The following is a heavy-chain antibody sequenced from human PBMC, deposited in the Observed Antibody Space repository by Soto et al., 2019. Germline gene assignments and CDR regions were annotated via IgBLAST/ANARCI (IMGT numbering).Heavy chain of an antibody. Sequence: PSETLSLTCTVSGGSISSGGYYWNWIRQQPGKGLEWIGHIYHTGSAYYNPSLKSRVAISLDTSKNQFSLKLSSVTAADTAMYYCARDCSSARCYGSFDYWGQGTLVTVSS. V-gene: IGHV4-31*03. D-gene: IGHD2-2*01. CDR2: IYHTGSA. CDR3: ARDCSSARCYGSFDY. J-gene: IGHJ4*02. CDR1: GGSISSGGYY.